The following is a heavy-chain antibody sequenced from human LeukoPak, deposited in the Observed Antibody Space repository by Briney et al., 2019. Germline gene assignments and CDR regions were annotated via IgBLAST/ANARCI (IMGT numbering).Heavy chain of an antibody. D-gene: IGHD6-13*01. V-gene: IGHV4-4*07. CDR1: GGSISSYY. Sequence: SETLSLTCTVSGGSISSYYWSWIRQPAGKGLEWIGRIYTSGSTNYNPSLKSRVTMSVDTSKNQFSLKLSSVTAADTAVYYCAKVRSSSWPYYFDYWGQGTLVTVSS. J-gene: IGHJ4*02. CDR3: AKVRSSSWPYYFDY. CDR2: IYTSGST.